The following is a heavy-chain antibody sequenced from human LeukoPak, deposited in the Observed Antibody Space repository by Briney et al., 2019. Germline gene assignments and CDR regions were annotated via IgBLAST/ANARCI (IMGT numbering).Heavy chain of an antibody. CDR2: INHSGST. CDR3: ARGGKSYYHYGMDV. V-gene: IGHV4-34*01. CDR1: GGSFSGYY. Sequence: SETLSLTCAVYGGSFSGYYWSWIRQPPGKGLEWIGEINHSGSTNYNPSLKSRVTISVDTSKNQFSLKLSSVTAADTAVYYCARGGKSYYHYGMDVWGQGTTVTVSS. J-gene: IGHJ6*02.